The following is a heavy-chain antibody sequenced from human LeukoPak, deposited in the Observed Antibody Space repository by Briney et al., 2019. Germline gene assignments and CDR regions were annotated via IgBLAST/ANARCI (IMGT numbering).Heavy chain of an antibody. CDR1: GGSISSSSYY. Sequence: SETLSLTCTVSGGSISSSSYYWGWIRQPPGKGLEWIGSIYYSGSTYYNPSLKSRVTISVDTSKNQFSLKLSSVTAADTAVYYCARDSIAVAGTVYWGQGTLVTVSS. CDR2: IYYSGST. J-gene: IGHJ4*02. CDR3: ARDSIAVAGTVY. V-gene: IGHV4-39*02. D-gene: IGHD6-19*01.